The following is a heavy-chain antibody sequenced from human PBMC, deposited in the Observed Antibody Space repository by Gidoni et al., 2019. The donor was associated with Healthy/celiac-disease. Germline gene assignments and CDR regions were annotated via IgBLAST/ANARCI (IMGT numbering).Heavy chain of an antibody. Sequence: QVQLQQWGAGLLKPSETLSLTCAVYGGSFSGYYCSWIRQPLGKRLEWSGEINNSGSTNYNPSLKSRVTISVDTSKNQFSLKLSSVTSADTAVYYCASYYYDSSGYYSWGQGTLVTVSS. CDR3: ASYYYDSSGYYS. J-gene: IGHJ4*02. D-gene: IGHD3-22*01. V-gene: IGHV4-34*01. CDR1: GGSFSGYY. CDR2: INNSGST.